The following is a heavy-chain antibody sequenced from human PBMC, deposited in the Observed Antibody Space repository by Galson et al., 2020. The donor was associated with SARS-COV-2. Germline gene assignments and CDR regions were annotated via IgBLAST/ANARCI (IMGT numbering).Heavy chain of an antibody. Sequence: SETLSLTCTVSGGSISSYYWSWIRQPPGKGLEWIGYIYYSGSTNYNPSLKSRVTISVDTSKNQFSLKLSSVTAADTAVYYCAGFGRGWLQFDYWGQGTLVTVSS. V-gene: IGHV4-59*01. CDR2: IYYSGST. J-gene: IGHJ4*02. CDR3: AGFGRGWLQFDY. D-gene: IGHD3-10*01. CDR1: GGSISSYY.